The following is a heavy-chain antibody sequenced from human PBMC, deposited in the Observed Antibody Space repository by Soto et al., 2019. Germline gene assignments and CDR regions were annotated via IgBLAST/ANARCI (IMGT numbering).Heavy chain of an antibody. CDR3: ARDSSGRQYYGMDV. V-gene: IGHV3-48*02. J-gene: IGHJ6*02. CDR2: ITTTSSTM. D-gene: IGHD3-22*01. Sequence: GESLKISCTPSGFIFSDYSMNWVRQAPGKGLEWISYITTTSSTMYYADSVKGRFTISRDNAKNSLYLQMNSLRDEDTAVYYCARDSSGRQYYGMDVWGQGTTVTVSS. CDR1: GFIFSDYS.